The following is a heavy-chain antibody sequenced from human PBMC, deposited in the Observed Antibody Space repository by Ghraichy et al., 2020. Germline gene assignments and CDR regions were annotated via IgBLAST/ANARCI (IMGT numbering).Heavy chain of an antibody. CDR1: GFSFRSYG. J-gene: IGHJ6*02. V-gene: IGHV3-30*18. CDR3: AKERDSSGYYSFRGDYYGMDV. D-gene: IGHD3-22*01. Sequence: GGSLRLSCAASGFSFRSYGIHWVRQAPGKGLEWVAVISYDGSNKVYGDSVKGRFIISRDNSQNTLYLQMNSLRAEDTAVYYCAKERDSSGYYSFRGDYYGMDVWGQGTTVTVSS. CDR2: ISYDGSNK.